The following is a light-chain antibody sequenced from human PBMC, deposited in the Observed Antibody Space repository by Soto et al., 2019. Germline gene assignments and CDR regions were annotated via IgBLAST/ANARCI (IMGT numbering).Light chain of an antibody. V-gene: IGKV3-20*01. CDR3: HQYGNAPWT. J-gene: IGKJ1*01. CDR2: GAY. Sequence: EVVLTQSPGTLSLFPGERATLSCRASQSGFSTYLAWFQQKPGQVPRLLIYGAYTRATGVADRFIGTGSGXXXXXXXXXLEPEDFVVYYCHQYGNAPWTLGQGTKAEIK. CDR1: QSGFSTY.